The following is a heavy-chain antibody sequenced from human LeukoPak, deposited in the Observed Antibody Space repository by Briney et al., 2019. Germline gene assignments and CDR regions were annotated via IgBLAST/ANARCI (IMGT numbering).Heavy chain of an antibody. CDR2: ISYDGSNK. CDR1: GFTFSSYG. V-gene: IGHV3-30*18. J-gene: IGHJ4*02. Sequence: GGSLRLSCAASGFTFSSYGVHWVRQAPGKGLEWVAVISYDGSNKYYADSVKGRFTISRDNSKNTLYLQMNSLRAEDTAVYYCAKDPRAYWGQGTLVTVSS. CDR3: AKDPRAY.